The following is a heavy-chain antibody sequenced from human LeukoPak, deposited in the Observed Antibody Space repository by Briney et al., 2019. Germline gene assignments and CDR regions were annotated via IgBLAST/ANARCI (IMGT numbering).Heavy chain of an antibody. Sequence: SGGSLGLSCAASGFTFRSHAMSWVRQAPGKGLEWVSAISGSGGSTYYADSVKGRFTISRDNSKNTLYLQMNSLRAEDTAVYYCAKDAEEQWPAFDIWGQGTMVTVSS. CDR2: ISGSGGST. CDR1: GFTFRSHA. CDR3: AKDAEEQWPAFDI. J-gene: IGHJ3*02. D-gene: IGHD6-19*01. V-gene: IGHV3-23*01.